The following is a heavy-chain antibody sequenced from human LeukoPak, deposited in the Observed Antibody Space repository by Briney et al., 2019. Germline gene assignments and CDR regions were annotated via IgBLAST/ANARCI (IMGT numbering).Heavy chain of an antibody. CDR2: IYYSGST. Sequence: SETLSLTCTVSGGSISSGGYYWSWIRQHPGKGLEWIGYIYYSGSTYYSPSLKSRVTISVDTSKNQFSLKLSSVTAADTAVYYCAREGYSYGWPYYYYYGMDVWGQGTTVTVSS. CDR1: GGSISSGGYY. CDR3: AREGYSYGWPYYYYYGMDV. D-gene: IGHD5-18*01. V-gene: IGHV4-31*03. J-gene: IGHJ6*02.